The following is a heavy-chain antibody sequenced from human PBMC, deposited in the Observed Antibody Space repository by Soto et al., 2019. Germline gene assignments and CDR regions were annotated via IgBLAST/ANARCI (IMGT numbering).Heavy chain of an antibody. CDR1: GFTFSDHG. J-gene: IGHJ4*02. D-gene: IGHD3-22*01. CDR3: LSAPQSSGFAY. Sequence: QVQLVESGGGVVQPGRSLRLSCAASGFTFSDHGMHWVRQAPGKGLEWVTVISYDVTIKYYTDSVKGRFTISRDNSKNTVYLQMNSLRSDDTAVYYCLSAPQSSGFAYWGQGTLVTVSS. CDR2: ISYDVTIK. V-gene: IGHV3-30*03.